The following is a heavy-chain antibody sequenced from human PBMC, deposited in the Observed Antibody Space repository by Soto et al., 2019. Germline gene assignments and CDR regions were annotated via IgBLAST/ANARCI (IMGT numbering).Heavy chain of an antibody. D-gene: IGHD1-26*01. CDR3: ATEMGATQGPFDN. CDR2: LSNTGRRT. Sequence: WGSLRLSCVVSVFPFGANAMSWVRQAPGKGLEWVSGLSNTGRRTSYADSVKGRLNISRDNSENTVYLQMNSLRVEDTAVYYCATEMGATQGPFDNWGQGTLVTVSS. V-gene: IGHV3-23*01. J-gene: IGHJ4*02. CDR1: VFPFGANA.